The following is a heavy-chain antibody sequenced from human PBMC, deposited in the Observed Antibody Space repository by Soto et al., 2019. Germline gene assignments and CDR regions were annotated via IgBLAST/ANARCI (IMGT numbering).Heavy chain of an antibody. CDR3: ARHRADIVLMVYAIGWFDP. Sequence: SETLSLTCTVSGGSISSGGYYWSWIRQHPGKGLEWIGYIYYSGSTYYNPSLKSRVTISVDTSKNQFSLKLSSVTAADTAVYYCARHRADIVLMVYAIGWFDPWGQGTLVTVSS. V-gene: IGHV4-31*03. CDR2: IYYSGST. CDR1: GGSISSGGYY. J-gene: IGHJ5*02. D-gene: IGHD2-8*01.